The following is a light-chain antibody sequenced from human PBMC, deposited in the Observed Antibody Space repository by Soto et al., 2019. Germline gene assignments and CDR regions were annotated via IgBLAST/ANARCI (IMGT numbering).Light chain of an antibody. CDR1: QSVTDS. CDR2: HAS. CDR3: HHRINCRFT. Sequence: ELVLTQSPSTLSLSPGDRATLSCRASQSVTDSLAWFQQRPGQSPRLVIFHASNRATGIPPRFSGSGSGTDCTLTISSLEPEDFAVYYCHHRINCRFTFGPGTKVDIK. V-gene: IGKV3-11*01. J-gene: IGKJ3*01.